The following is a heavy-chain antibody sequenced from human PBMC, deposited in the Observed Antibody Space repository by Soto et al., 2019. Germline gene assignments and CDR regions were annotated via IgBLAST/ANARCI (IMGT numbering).Heavy chain of an antibody. Sequence: SVKVSCKASGGTFSSYAISWVRQAPGQGLEWIGGIIPIFGTANYAQKFQGRVTITADESTSTAYMELSSLRSEDTAVYYCARRSPYYYGSGIYYYGMDVWGQGTTVTVSS. J-gene: IGHJ6*02. CDR2: IIPIFGTA. V-gene: IGHV1-69*13. D-gene: IGHD3-10*01. CDR1: GGTFSSYA. CDR3: ARRSPYYYGSGIYYYGMDV.